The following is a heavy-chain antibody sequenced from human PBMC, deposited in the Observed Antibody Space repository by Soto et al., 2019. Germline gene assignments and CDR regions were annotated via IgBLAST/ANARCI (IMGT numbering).Heavy chain of an antibody. CDR2: IWYDGSHK. CDR3: ARAVGPFDY. Sequence: VQLLESGGGVVQPGRSLRLSCAASGFTFSTYGMHWVRQAPGTGLEWVAVIWYDGSHKDYADSVKGRFTISRDNSKNTLYLQMNSLRVEDTAVYYCARAVGPFDYWGQGTLVAVSS. D-gene: IGHD1-26*01. V-gene: IGHV3-33*01. J-gene: IGHJ4*02. CDR1: GFTFSTYG.